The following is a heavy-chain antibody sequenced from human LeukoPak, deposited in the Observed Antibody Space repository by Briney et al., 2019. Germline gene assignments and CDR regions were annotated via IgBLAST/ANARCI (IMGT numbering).Heavy chain of an antibody. CDR3: ARDGRVVPAAMPWDY. CDR2: ISAYNGNT. V-gene: IGHV1-18*01. D-gene: IGHD2-2*01. J-gene: IGHJ4*02. Sequence: GASVKVSCKASGYTFTSYGISWVRQAPGQGLEWMGWISAYNGNTNYAQKLQGRVTMTTDTSTSTAYMELRSLRSDDTAVYYCARDGRVVPAAMPWDYWGQGTLVTVSS. CDR1: GYTFTSYG.